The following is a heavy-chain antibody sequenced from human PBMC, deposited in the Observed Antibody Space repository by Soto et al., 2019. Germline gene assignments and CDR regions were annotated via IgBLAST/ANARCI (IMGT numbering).Heavy chain of an antibody. CDR2: IYYSGST. V-gene: IGHV4-31*03. CDR3: AGALYDILTGSIFDY. J-gene: IGHJ4*02. D-gene: IGHD3-9*01. Sequence: SETLSLTCTVSGGSISSGGYYWSWIRQHPGKGLEWIGYIYYSGSTYYNPSLKSRVTMSVDTSKNQFSLKLSSVTAADTAVYYCAGALYDILTGSIFDYWGQGTLVTVSS. CDR1: GGSISSGGYY.